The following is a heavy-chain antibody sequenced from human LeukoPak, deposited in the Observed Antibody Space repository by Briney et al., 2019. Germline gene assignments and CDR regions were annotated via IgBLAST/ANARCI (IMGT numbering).Heavy chain of an antibody. J-gene: IGHJ2*01. V-gene: IGHV3-73*01. CDR2: IRSKDENYAT. CDR3: TRYILDLSRSLEYILVNSWYFDF. Sequence: GGSLKLSCAASGLTLSASAIHWIRQASGKGLEWVGRIRSKDENYATSYSESVKGRFTISRDDSKNTAYLQMDSLKTEDTAVCYSTRYILDLSRSLEYILVNSWYFDFWGRGTLVTVSS. D-gene: IGHD2-21*01. CDR1: GLTLSASA.